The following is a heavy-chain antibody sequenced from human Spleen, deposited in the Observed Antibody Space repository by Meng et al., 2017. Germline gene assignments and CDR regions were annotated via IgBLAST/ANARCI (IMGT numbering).Heavy chain of an antibody. Sequence: QVQLQQWGAGLVKPSPTLSLTCAVPGASLSTYYWGWIRQSPGKGLQWIGETNHRGSNKYNPSLKSRVTISVDTSNIQFSLKLTSVTAADSAVYDCACSGSSCYSLLVSPPWGQGTLVTVSS. CDR2: TNHRGSN. CDR3: ACSGSSCYSLLVSPP. J-gene: IGHJ5*02. V-gene: IGHV4-34*01. CDR1: GASLSTYY. D-gene: IGHD2-15*01.